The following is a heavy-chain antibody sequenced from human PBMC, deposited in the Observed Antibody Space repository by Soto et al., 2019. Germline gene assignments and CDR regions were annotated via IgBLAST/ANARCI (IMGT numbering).Heavy chain of an antibody. Sequence: EVQLVESGGGLVQPGRSLRLSCAASGFTFDDYAMHWVRQAPGKGLEWVSGISWKSGTTDYADSVKGRFTISRDNAKNSLYLQMKSLGAEDTAMYYCAKVGDGYSLSDWYFDLCGRGTLVTVSS. J-gene: IGHJ2*01. CDR2: ISWKSGTT. V-gene: IGHV3-9*01. D-gene: IGHD4-4*01. CDR3: AKVGDGYSLSDWYFDL. CDR1: GFTFDDYA.